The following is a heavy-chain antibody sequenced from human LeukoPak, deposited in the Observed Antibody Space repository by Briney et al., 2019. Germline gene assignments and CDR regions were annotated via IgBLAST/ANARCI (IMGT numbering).Heavy chain of an antibody. J-gene: IGHJ4*02. Sequence: GGSLRLPCAASGFTSSSYEMNWVRQAPGKGLEWVSYISSSGSTIYYADSVKGRFTISRDNAKTSLYLQMNSLRAEDTAVYYCAVVRGVILVYWGQGTLVTVSS. V-gene: IGHV3-48*03. CDR1: GFTSSSYE. D-gene: IGHD3-10*01. CDR3: AVVRGVILVY. CDR2: ISSSGSTI.